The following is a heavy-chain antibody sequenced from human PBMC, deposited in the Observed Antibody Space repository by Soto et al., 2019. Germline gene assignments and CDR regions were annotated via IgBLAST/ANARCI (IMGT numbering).Heavy chain of an antibody. V-gene: IGHV4-31*03. Sequence: SETLSLTCTVSGGSISSGGYYWSWIRQHPGKGLEWIGYIYYSGSTYYNPSLKSRVTISVDTSKNQFSLKLSSVTAADTAVYYGARVSEDLAASGTFRLDFWGQGTLVTVSS. D-gene: IGHD6-13*01. J-gene: IGHJ4*02. CDR3: ARVSEDLAASGTFRLDF. CDR1: GGSISSGGYY. CDR2: IYYSGST.